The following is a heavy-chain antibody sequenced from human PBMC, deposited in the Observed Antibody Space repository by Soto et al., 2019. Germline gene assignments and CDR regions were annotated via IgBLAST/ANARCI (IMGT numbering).Heavy chain of an antibody. V-gene: IGHV1-18*01. CDR3: AIMAEYSSGWNFDY. J-gene: IGHJ4*02. D-gene: IGHD6-19*01. CDR1: GYTFTSYG. Sequence: ASVKVSCKASGYTFTSYGISLVRQAPGQGLEWMGWISAYNGNTNYAQKLQGRVTMTTDTSTSTAYMELRSLRSDDTAVYYCAIMAEYSSGWNFDYWGQGTLVTVSS. CDR2: ISAYNGNT.